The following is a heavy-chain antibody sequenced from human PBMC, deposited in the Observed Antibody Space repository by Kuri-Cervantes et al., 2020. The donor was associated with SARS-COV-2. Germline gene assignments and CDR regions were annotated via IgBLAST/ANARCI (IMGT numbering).Heavy chain of an antibody. CDR2: IIPLFGTT. Sequence: SVKVSCKASGGTFSSYAVTWVRQVPGQGFEWMGRIIPLFGTTIYAQKFRDRVTFTADKSTNTAYMELSSLRSEDTAVYYCARPYCTTTTCYDGTFDSWGQGTLVTLSS. J-gene: IGHJ4*02. D-gene: IGHD2-2*01. V-gene: IGHV1-69*06. CDR3: ARPYCTTTTCYDGTFDS. CDR1: GGTFSSYA.